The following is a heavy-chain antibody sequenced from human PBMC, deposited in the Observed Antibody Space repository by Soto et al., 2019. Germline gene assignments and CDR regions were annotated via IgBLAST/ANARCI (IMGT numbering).Heavy chain of an antibody. J-gene: IGHJ4*02. Sequence: GGSLRLSCAASGFTFSSYAISWVRQAPGKGLEWVSAISGSGGSTYYADSVKGRFTISRDNSKNTLYLQMNSLRAEDTAVYYCAKGLAAAGTGFDYWGQGTLVTVSS. CDR3: AKGLAAAGTGFDY. CDR2: ISGSGGST. CDR1: GFTFSSYA. V-gene: IGHV3-23*01. D-gene: IGHD6-13*01.